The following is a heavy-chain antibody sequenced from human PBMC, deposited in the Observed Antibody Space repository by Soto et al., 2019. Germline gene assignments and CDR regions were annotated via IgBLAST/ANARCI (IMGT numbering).Heavy chain of an antibody. CDR2: ISYDGSNK. V-gene: IGHV3-30*18. D-gene: IGHD4-17*01. CDR1: GFTLSSYG. J-gene: IGHJ4*02. Sequence: GGSLRLSCAASGFTLSSYGMHWVRQAPGKGLEWVAVISYDGSNKYYADSVKGRFTISRDNSKNTLYLQMNSLRAEDTAVYYCAKDLGVYGDYSCDYWGQGTLVTVSS. CDR3: AKDLGVYGDYSCDY.